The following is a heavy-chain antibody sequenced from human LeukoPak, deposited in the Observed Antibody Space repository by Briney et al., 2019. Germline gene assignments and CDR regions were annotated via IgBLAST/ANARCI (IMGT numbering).Heavy chain of an antibody. CDR1: GDSMSNHF. CDR3: ASRPGGSTWYGVFDY. J-gene: IGHJ4*02. CDR2: IYGSETT. Sequence: SENLSLTCSGSGDSMSNHFWSWIRQPPGKGLEWIGYIYGSETTNYNPSLKSRVTMSVDTSENQFSLKLSSVTAADTALYYCASRPGGSTWYGVFDYWSRGTLVTVSS. D-gene: IGHD6-13*01. V-gene: IGHV4-59*11.